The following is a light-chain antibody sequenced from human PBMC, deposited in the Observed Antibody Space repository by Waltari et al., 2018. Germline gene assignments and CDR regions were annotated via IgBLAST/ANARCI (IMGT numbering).Light chain of an antibody. CDR1: SSDVGSYNL. CDR3: CSYAGSSTLV. CDR2: EVS. V-gene: IGLV2-23*02. Sequence: QSALTQPASVSGSPGQSITISCTGSSSDVGSYNLISWYQQHPGKAPKLMIYEVSKRPSGVSTRFSGSKSGNTASLTISGLQAADEADYYCCSYAGSSTLVFGGGTKLTVL. J-gene: IGLJ2*01.